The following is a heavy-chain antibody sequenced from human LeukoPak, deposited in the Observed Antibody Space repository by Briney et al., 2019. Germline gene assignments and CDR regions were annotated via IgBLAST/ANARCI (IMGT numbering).Heavy chain of an antibody. Sequence: PGGSLRLSCAASGFTLSSYGMHWVRQAPGKGLEWVSFIRYDGGNKYYADSVKGRFTISRDNSKNTLYLQMNSLRGEDTAVYYCAKRVGATTIDYWGQGTLVTVSS. J-gene: IGHJ4*02. CDR1: GFTLSSYG. CDR2: IRYDGGNK. D-gene: IGHD1-26*01. V-gene: IGHV3-30*02. CDR3: AKRVGATTIDY.